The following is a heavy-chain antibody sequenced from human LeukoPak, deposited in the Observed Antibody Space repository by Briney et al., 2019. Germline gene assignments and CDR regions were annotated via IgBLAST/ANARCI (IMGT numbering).Heavy chain of an antibody. V-gene: IGHV1-69*05. D-gene: IGHD6-13*01. CDR3: ARDGYSSGWYYFDY. Sequence: SVKVSCKASGGTFSSYAISWVRQAPGQGLEWMGRIIPIFGTANYAQKFQGRVAITTDESTSTAYMELSSLRSEDTAVYYCARDGYSSGWYYFDYWGQGTLVTVSS. CDR1: GGTFSSYA. CDR2: IIPIFGTA. J-gene: IGHJ4*02.